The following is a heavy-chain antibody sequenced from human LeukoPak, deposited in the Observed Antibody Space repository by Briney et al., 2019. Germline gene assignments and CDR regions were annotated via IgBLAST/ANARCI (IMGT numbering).Heavy chain of an antibody. V-gene: IGHV3-23*01. J-gene: IGHJ4*02. D-gene: IGHD3-10*01. CDR2: ISSSCGST. Sequence: GGSLRLSCAASRYTFSTYATSSVRQAPGKGLEWVSAISSSCGSTYYADSVKGRFTISRDNSKNTLYLQMNSMRVEDTAVYYCAKAAFGELTNDYWGQGTLVTVSS. CDR3: AKAAFGELTNDY. CDR1: RYTFSTYA.